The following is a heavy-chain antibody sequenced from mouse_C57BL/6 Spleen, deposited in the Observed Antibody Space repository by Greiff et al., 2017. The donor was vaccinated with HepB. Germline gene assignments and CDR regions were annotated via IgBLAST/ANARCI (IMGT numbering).Heavy chain of an antibody. CDR2: INPSNGGT. J-gene: IGHJ3*01. CDR3: ARRRGSSSWFAY. D-gene: IGHD1-1*01. CDR1: GYTFTSYW. V-gene: IGHV1-53*01. Sequence: QVHVKQPGTELVKPGASVKLSCKASGYTFTSYWMHWVKQRPGQGLEWIGNINPSNGGTNYNEKFKSKATLTVDKSSSTAYMQLSSLTSEDSAVYYCARRRGSSSWFAYWGQGTLVTVSA.